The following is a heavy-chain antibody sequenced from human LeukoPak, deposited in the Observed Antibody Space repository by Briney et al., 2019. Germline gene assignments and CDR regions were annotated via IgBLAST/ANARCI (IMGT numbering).Heavy chain of an antibody. Sequence: LETLSLTCAVSGYSISSGYYWGWIRQPPGKGLEWIGSIYHSGSTYHNPSLKSRVTISVDTSKNQFSLKLSSVTAADTAVYYCARSLITSSPKGRFDPWAREPWSPSPQ. J-gene: IGHJ5*02. CDR3: ARSLITSSPKGRFDP. CDR2: IYHSGST. V-gene: IGHV4-38-2*01. CDR1: GYSISSGYY. D-gene: IGHD3-16*01.